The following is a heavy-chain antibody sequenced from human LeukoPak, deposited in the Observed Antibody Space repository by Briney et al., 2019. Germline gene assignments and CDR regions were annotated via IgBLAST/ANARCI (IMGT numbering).Heavy chain of an antibody. D-gene: IGHD6-13*01. V-gene: IGHV4-4*07. CDR2: IYSSGST. CDR3: ARGYNSSRYFDS. J-gene: IGHJ4*02. CDR1: GGSIGSYF. Sequence: SETLSLTCTVSGGSIGSYFWTWIRQPAGKGLEWIGRIYSSGSTNYNPSLKSRLTMSIDTSKSQFSLNLTSVTAADTAVYYCARGYNSSRYFDSWGQGTLVTVSS.